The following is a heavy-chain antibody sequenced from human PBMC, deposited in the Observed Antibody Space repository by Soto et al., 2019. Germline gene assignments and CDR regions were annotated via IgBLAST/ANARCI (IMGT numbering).Heavy chain of an antibody. D-gene: IGHD4-17*01. V-gene: IGHV3-23*01. J-gene: IGHJ4*02. CDR3: TKEGGTVTKFDF. CDR1: GFTFRSYA. CDR2: ISGDGDSI. Sequence: GGSLRLSCVVSGFTFRSYAMSWVRQAPGKGLEWVSLISGDGDSIYYADSVKGRFTISRDNSKNTLFLQMNSLRAEDTAVYYCTKEGGTVTKFDFWGKGTLVTVSS.